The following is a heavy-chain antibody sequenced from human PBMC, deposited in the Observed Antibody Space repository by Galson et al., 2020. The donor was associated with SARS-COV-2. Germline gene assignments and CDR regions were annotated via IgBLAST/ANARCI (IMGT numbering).Heavy chain of an antibody. Sequence: GGSLRLSCAASGFTFSSYAMSWVRQAPGKGLEWVSAISGSGGSTYYADSVKGRFTISRDNSKNTLYLQMNSLRAEDTAVYYCAKDGPAALERSYYYYGMDVWGQGTTVTVSS. CDR1: GFTFSSYA. CDR3: AKDGPAALERSYYYYGMDV. V-gene: IGHV3-23*01. CDR2: ISGSGGST. D-gene: IGHD2-2*01. J-gene: IGHJ6*02.